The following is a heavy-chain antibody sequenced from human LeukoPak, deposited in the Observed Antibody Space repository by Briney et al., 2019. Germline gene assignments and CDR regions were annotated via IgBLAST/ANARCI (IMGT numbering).Heavy chain of an antibody. CDR2: INPNSGGT. CDR3: ARVVRGYYYGMDV. V-gene: IGHV1-2*04. Sequence: GASVKVSCKASGYTFTGYYMHWVRQAPGQGLEWIGWINPNSGGTNYAQKFQGWVTMTRDTSISTAYMELSRLRSDDTAVYYCARVVRGYYYGMDVWGQGTTVTVSS. CDR1: GYTFTGYY. D-gene: IGHD3-10*01. J-gene: IGHJ6*02.